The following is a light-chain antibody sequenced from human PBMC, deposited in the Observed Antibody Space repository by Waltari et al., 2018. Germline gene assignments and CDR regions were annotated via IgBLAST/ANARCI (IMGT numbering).Light chain of an antibody. CDR3: CSYAASAPTLV. J-gene: IGLJ3*02. Sequence: QSALTQPASVSGSPGQSITISCTGTSNNVGSYDLVSWYQFRLGEVPKLLIYEVIKRSSGVSDRFSGSKSDNTASLTISRLQAEDEAAYYCCSYAASAPTLVFGGGTNLTVL. CDR2: EVI. CDR1: SNNVGSYDL. V-gene: IGLV2-23*02.